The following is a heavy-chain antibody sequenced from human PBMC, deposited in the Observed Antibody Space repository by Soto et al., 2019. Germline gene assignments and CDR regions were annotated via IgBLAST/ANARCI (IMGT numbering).Heavy chain of an antibody. V-gene: IGHV3-21*01. CDR3: VREDGLVGSNSAFEY. J-gene: IGHJ4*02. CDR2: INGRSNYK. D-gene: IGHD1-26*01. CDR1: GFSFSTYN. Sequence: GGSLRLSCATSGFSFSTYNMNWVRQAPWKGLEWVSSINGRSNYKYYTDSVKGRFAISRDKPKNSLYLQMDSLRVEDRAVYYCVREDGLVGSNSAFEYCGQRTLVAV.